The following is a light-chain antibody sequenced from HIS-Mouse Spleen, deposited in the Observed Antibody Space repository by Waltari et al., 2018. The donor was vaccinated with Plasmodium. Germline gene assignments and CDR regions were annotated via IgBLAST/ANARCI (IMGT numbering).Light chain of an antibody. CDR3: QQYGSSPYT. Sequence: EIVLTHSPGTLSLSPGERAPPSCRASPSVSSSYLAWYQQKPGQAPRLLIYGASSRATGIPDRFSGSGSGTDFTLTISRLEPEDFAVYYCQQYGSSPYTFGQGTKLEIK. CDR2: GAS. V-gene: IGKV3-20*01. CDR1: PSVSSSY. J-gene: IGKJ2*01.